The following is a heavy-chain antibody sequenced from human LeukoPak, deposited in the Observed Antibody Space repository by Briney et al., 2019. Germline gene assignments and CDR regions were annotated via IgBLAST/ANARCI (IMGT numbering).Heavy chain of an antibody. Sequence: QPGGSLRLSCAASGFTFSSYSMNWVRQAPGKGLEWVSYITSSSSTINHADSVKGRFTVSRDNAKNSLNLQMNSLRAEDTAVYYCARVVPHSGSLDYWGQGTLVTVSS. CDR3: ARVVPHSGSLDY. CDR1: GFTFSSYS. J-gene: IGHJ4*02. D-gene: IGHD3-10*01. V-gene: IGHV3-48*01. CDR2: ITSSSSTI.